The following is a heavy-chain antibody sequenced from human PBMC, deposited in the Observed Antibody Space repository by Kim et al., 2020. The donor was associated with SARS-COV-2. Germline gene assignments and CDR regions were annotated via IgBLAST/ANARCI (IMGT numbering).Heavy chain of an antibody. CDR3: ARHYYCSSTSCHSYYYYYGMDV. J-gene: IGHJ6*02. CDR1: GYSFTSYW. D-gene: IGHD2-2*01. V-gene: IGHV5-10-1*01. CDR2: IDPSDSYT. Sequence: GESLKISCKGSGYSFTSYWISWVRQMPGKGLEWMGRIDPSDSYTNYSPSFQGHVTISADKSISTAYLQWSSLKASDTAMYYCARHYYCSSTSCHSYYYYYGMDVWGQGTTVTVSS.